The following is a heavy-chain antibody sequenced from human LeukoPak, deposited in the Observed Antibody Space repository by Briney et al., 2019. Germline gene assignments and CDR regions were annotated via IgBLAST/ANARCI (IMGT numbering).Heavy chain of an antibody. Sequence: SVKVSCKASGGTFSSYAISWVRQAPGQRLEWMGGIIPIFGTANYAQKFQGRVTITADESTSTAYMELSSLRSEDTAVYYCAWIAAAGNDYDYWGQGTLVTVSS. J-gene: IGHJ4*02. D-gene: IGHD6-13*01. CDR1: GGTFSSYA. CDR2: IIPIFGTA. CDR3: AWIAAAGNDYDY. V-gene: IGHV1-69*01.